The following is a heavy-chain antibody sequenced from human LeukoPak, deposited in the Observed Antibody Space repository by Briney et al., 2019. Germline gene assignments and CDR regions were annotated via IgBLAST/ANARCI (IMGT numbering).Heavy chain of an antibody. CDR2: IYYSGST. D-gene: IGHD2-2*01. Sequence: SETLSLTCTVSGGSISSYYWSWIRQPPGKGLEWIGYIYYSGSTNYNPSLKSRVTISVDTSKNQFSLKLSPVTAADTAVYYCARGPAANLFYYYYYYMDVWGKGTTVTVSS. CDR3: ARGPAANLFYYYYYYMDV. CDR1: GGSISSYY. J-gene: IGHJ6*03. V-gene: IGHV4-59*01.